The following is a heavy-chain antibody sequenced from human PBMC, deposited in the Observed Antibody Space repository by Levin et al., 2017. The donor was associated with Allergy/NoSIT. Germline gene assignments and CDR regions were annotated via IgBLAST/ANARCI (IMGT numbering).Heavy chain of an antibody. V-gene: IGHV3-74*01. J-gene: IGHJ5*02. Sequence: GESLKISCAASGFTFSSYWMHWFRQAPGKGLVWVSRINSDGSSTSYADSVKGRFTISRDNAKNTLYLQMNSLRAEDTAVYYCARDLLPSSGWLGPSYSNGWFDPWGQGTLVTVSS. D-gene: IGHD6-19*01. CDR1: GFTFSSYW. CDR3: ARDLLPSSGWLGPSYSNGWFDP. CDR2: INSDGSST.